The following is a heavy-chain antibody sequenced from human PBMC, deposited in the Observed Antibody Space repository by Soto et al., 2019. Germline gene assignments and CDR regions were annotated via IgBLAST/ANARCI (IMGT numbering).Heavy chain of an antibody. CDR3: ARGRYYYDSSGYYPWLV. V-gene: IGHV4-34*01. CDR2: INHSGST. CDR1: GGSFSGYY. Sequence: QVQLQQWGAGLLKPSETLSLTCAVYGGSFSGYYWSWIRQPPGKGLEWMGEINHSGSTNYNPSLRSRVTISVDTSKNQFCLKLSSVTAADTAGYYCARGRYYYDSSGYYPWLVWGQGTLVTVSS. J-gene: IGHJ4*02. D-gene: IGHD3-22*01.